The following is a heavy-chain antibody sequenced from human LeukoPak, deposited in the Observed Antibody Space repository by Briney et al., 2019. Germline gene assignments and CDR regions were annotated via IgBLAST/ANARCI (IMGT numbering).Heavy chain of an antibody. Sequence: GGSLRLSCAASGFTFSTYAMSWVRQAPGKGLEWVSAISNNGGYTYYADSVQGRFTISRDNSKSTLCLQMNSLRAEDTAVYYCAKQLGYCSDGSCYFPYWGQGTLVTVSS. V-gene: IGHV3-23*01. D-gene: IGHD2-15*01. J-gene: IGHJ4*02. CDR3: AKQLGYCSDGSCYFPY. CDR2: ISNNGGYT. CDR1: GFTFSTYA.